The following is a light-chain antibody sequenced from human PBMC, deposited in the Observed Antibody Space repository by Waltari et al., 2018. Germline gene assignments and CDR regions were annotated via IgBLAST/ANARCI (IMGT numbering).Light chain of an antibody. Sequence: QSGLTQPASVSGSPGQSITISCTGTSSDVGNYNLFSWYQQSPGKAPKLMVYEVTKRTAGVSDRSSGSKCGNTASLTIYGLQSEDEADYYCCSYAGLGIYVFGTGTKVTVL. J-gene: IGLJ1*01. CDR2: EVT. CDR1: SSDVGNYNL. V-gene: IGLV2-23*02. CDR3: CSYAGLGIYV.